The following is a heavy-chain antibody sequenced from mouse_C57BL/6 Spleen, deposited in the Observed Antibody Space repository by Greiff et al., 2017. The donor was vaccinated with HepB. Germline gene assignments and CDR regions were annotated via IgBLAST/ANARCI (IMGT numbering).Heavy chain of an antibody. J-gene: IGHJ4*01. V-gene: IGHV1-55*01. Sequence: QVQLQQSGAELVKPGASVKMSCKASGYTFTSYWITWVKQRPGQGLEWIGDIYPGSGSTNYNEKFKSKATLTVDTSSSTAYMQLSSLTSEDSAVYYCARFYYSNYDYYAMDYWGQGTSVTVSS. CDR3: ARFYYSNYDYYAMDY. CDR2: IYPGSGST. D-gene: IGHD2-5*01. CDR1: GYTFTSYW.